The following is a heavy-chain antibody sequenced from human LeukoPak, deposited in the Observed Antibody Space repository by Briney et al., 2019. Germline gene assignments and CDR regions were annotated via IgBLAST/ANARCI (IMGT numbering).Heavy chain of an antibody. V-gene: IGHV3-21*01. Sequence: GGSLRLSCAASGFTFSSYSMKWVRQAPGKGLEWVSSISSSSSYIYYADSVKGRFTISRDNAKNSLYLQMNSLRAEDTAVYYCAVQDNLYYYYYGMDVWGKGTTVTVSS. CDR2: ISSSSSYI. D-gene: IGHD1-1*01. J-gene: IGHJ6*04. CDR3: AVQDNLYYYYYGMDV. CDR1: GFTFSSYS.